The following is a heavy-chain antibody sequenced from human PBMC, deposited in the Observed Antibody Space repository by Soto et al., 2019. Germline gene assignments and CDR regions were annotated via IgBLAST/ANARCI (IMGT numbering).Heavy chain of an antibody. CDR1: GFTFSSYG. J-gene: IGHJ4*02. D-gene: IGHD3-22*01. V-gene: IGHV3-33*01. Sequence: QLGGSLRLSCAASGFTFSSYGMHWVRQAPGKGLEWVAVIWYDGSNKYYADSVKGRFTISRDNSKNTLYLQMNSLRAEDTAVYYCARDPSENYYDSSGYPDYWGQGTLVTVSS. CDR2: IWYDGSNK. CDR3: ARDPSENYYDSSGYPDY.